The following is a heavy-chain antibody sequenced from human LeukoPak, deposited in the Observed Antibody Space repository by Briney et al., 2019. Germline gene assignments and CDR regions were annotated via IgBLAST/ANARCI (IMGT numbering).Heavy chain of an antibody. CDR3: ARGPRGTSTANYYYYYMDV. Sequence: SVKVSCKASGGTFSSYAISWVRQAPGQGLEWMGGIIPIFGTANYAQKFQGRVTITTDESTSTAYMELSSLRSEDTAVYYCARGPRGTSTANYYYYYMDVWGKGTTVTVSS. D-gene: IGHD4-17*01. CDR1: GGTFSSYA. V-gene: IGHV1-69*05. CDR2: IIPIFGTA. J-gene: IGHJ6*03.